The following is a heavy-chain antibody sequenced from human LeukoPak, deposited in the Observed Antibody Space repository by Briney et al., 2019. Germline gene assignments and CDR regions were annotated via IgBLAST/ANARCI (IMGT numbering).Heavy chain of an antibody. CDR2: IGTSGTST. CDR1: GFTFSNYA. V-gene: IGHV3-23*01. D-gene: IGHD1-7*01. Sequence: GGSLRLSCAASGFTFSNYAMSWVRQAPGKGLEWVSAIGTSGTSTYYADSVKGRFTISRDNAKNSLYLQMNSLRAEDTAVYYCARDPGTTIAFDIWGQGTMVTVSS. CDR3: ARDPGTTIAFDI. J-gene: IGHJ3*02.